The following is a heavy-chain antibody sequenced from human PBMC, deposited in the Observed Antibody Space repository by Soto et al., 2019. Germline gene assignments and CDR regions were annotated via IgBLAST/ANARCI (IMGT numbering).Heavy chain of an antibody. CDR3: AKDRGDPNRIAVAGPFDY. Sequence: GGSLRLSCAASGFTFDDYAMHWVRQAPGKGLEWVSGISWNSGSIGYADSVKGRFTISRDNAKNSLYLQMNSLRAEDTALYYCAKDRGDPNRIAVAGPFDYWGQGTLVTVSS. J-gene: IGHJ4*02. V-gene: IGHV3-9*01. CDR1: GFTFDDYA. CDR2: ISWNSGSI. D-gene: IGHD6-19*01.